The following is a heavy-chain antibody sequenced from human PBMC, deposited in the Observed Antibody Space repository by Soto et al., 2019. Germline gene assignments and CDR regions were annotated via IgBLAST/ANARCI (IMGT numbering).Heavy chain of an antibody. CDR1: GFTFSNYY. Sequence: GSLSLSCAASGFTFSNYYMTWIRQAPGKGLECLSYISSREVTVYYADSVKGRFTISRDNTKNSLYLQMTTLRDEDTAVYYCARVSASGWHVNGRDYFDSWGQGTLVTVSS. CDR3: ARVSASGWHVNGRDYFDS. V-gene: IGHV3-11*01. D-gene: IGHD6-19*01. CDR2: ISSREVTV. J-gene: IGHJ4*02.